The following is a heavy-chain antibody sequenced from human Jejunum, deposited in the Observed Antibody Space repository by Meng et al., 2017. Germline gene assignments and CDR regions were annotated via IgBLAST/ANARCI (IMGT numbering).Heavy chain of an antibody. CDR1: GFTLSNYW. J-gene: IGHJ4*02. V-gene: IGHV3-74*01. Sequence: GESLKISCAASGFTLSNYWMHWVRQAPGKGLVWVSRIYTTTTYADYVKGRFTISRDTDKNTLFLQMNSLGAEDTALYYCVRGASGYGNFDSWGQGTLVTVSS. CDR2: IYTTT. D-gene: IGHD5-12*01. CDR3: VRGASGYGNFDS.